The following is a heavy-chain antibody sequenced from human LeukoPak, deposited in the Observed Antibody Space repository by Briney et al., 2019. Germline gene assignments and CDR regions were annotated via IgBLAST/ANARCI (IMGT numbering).Heavy chain of an antibody. V-gene: IGHV3-48*01. CDR3: AKDRRPNSYSRRWLDY. CDR1: GFTFNNHN. Sequence: GESLRLSCVASGFTFNNHNMDWVRQAPGKGLEWISYISGSGDAIFYADSVQGRFTISRDNAKNSVYLQMNSLRAEDTAVYYCAKDRRPNSYSRRWLDYWGQGTLVTVSS. D-gene: IGHD6-13*01. CDR2: ISGSGDAI. J-gene: IGHJ4*02.